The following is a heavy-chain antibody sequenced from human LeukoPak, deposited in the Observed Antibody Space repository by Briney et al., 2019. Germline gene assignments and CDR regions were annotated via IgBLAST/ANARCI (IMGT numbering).Heavy chain of an antibody. J-gene: IGHJ3*02. CDR2: IYYSGST. CDR1: GGSISSGGYY. V-gene: IGHV4-31*03. Sequence: SETLSLTCTVSGGSISSGGYYWSWIRQHPGEGLEWIGYIYYSGSTYYNPSLTSRVTISVDTSKNQFSLKLSSVTAADTAVYYCATNRGDDAFDIWGQGTMVTVSS. CDR3: ATNRGDDAFDI. D-gene: IGHD1-14*01.